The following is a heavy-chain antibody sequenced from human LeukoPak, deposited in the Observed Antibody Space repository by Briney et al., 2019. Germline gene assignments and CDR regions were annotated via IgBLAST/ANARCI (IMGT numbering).Heavy chain of an antibody. D-gene: IGHD5-12*01. CDR2: ISGSGGST. CDR3: ARTPSSGYYFDQ. Sequence: GGSLRLSCAASRFIFSSYAMNWVRQAPGKGLEWVSSISGSGGSTYYADSVKGRFTFSRDNSKNTLYLQMNSLRAEDTAVYYCARTPSSGYYFDQWGQGTLVTVSS. V-gene: IGHV3-23*01. CDR1: RFIFSSYA. J-gene: IGHJ4*02.